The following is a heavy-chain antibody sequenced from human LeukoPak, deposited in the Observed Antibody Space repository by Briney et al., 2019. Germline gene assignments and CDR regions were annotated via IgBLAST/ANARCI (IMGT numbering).Heavy chain of an antibody. D-gene: IGHD2-21*02. V-gene: IGHV1-18*01. CDR3: ARVGVVVTANFVY. CDR1: GYTFTSYG. J-gene: IGHJ4*02. CDR2: ISAYNGNT. Sequence: ASVKIFCKASGYTFTSYGISCVRQAPGQGLEWMRWISAYNGNTNYTQKLHRRVTMTTDTSTSTAYIDLRSLRSDDTAVYYCARVGVVVTANFVYGGQRTRDTLSS.